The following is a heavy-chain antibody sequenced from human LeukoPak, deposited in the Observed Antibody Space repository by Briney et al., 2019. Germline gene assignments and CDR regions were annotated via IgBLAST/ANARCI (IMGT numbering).Heavy chain of an antibody. CDR2: IYYSGST. CDR1: GGSISSYY. Sequence: SETLSLTCTVSGGSISSYYWSWIRQPPGKGLEWIGYIYYSGSTNYNPSLKSRVTISVDRSKNQFSLKLSSVTAADTAVYYCARVSQWLGPFDYWGQGTLVTVSS. J-gene: IGHJ4*02. D-gene: IGHD6-19*01. CDR3: ARVSQWLGPFDY. V-gene: IGHV4-59*12.